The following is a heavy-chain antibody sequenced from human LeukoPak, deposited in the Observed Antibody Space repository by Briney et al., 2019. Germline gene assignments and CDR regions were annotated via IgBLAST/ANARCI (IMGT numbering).Heavy chain of an antibody. CDR1: GITFSRYW. J-gene: IGHJ4*02. CDR3: ARYDYGRSGFDY. Sequence: PGGSLRLSCAASGITFSRYWMSWVRQAPGKGLEWVANIKQDGSEKYYVDSVKGRFTISRDNAKNSLYLQMNSLRAEDTAVYYCARYDYGRSGFDYWGQGTLVTVSS. CDR2: IKQDGSEK. V-gene: IGHV3-7*01. D-gene: IGHD5-12*01.